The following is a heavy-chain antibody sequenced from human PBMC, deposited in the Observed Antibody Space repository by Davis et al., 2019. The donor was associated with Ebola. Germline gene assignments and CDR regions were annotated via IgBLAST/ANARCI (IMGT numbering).Heavy chain of an antibody. CDR3: ARDVVVVAATDWFDP. CDR1: GYIFSSYG. J-gene: IGHJ5*02. D-gene: IGHD2-15*01. V-gene: IGHV1-18*01. CDR2: ISAYTGDT. Sequence: ASVKVSCKTSGYIFSSYGITWVRQAPGQGLEWMGWISAYTGDTNYAQKFQGRVTMTTDTSTSTAYMELRSLRSDDTAVYYCARDVVVVAATDWFDPWGQGTLVTVSS.